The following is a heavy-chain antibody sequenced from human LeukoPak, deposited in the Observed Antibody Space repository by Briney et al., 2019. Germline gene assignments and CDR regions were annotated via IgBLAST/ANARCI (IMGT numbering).Heavy chain of an antibody. CDR1: GFTFSSYA. CDR2: ISGSGGST. CDR3: ASSGDSGWYYDYYYGMDV. V-gene: IGHV3-23*01. J-gene: IGHJ6*02. D-gene: IGHD6-19*01. Sequence: GGSLRLSCAASGFTFSSYAMSWVRQAPGKGLEWVSAISGSGGSTYYADSVNGRFTISRDNSKNTLYLQMNSLRAEDTAVYYCASSGDSGWYYDYYYGMDVWGQGTTVTVSS.